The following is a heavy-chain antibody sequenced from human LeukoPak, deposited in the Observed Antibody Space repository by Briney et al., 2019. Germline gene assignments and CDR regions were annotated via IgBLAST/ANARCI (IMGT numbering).Heavy chain of an antibody. CDR3: ARGRELLSRYFDL. Sequence: GGSLRLSCAASGFTFSDSYMSWIRQAPGKGLEWVSYISGSSTFTNFADSVRGRFTISRDNAKNSLYLQMNGLRAEDTAVYYCARGRELLSRYFDLWGRGTLVTVSS. V-gene: IGHV3-11*05. CDR2: ISGSSTFT. J-gene: IGHJ2*01. CDR1: GFTFSDSY. D-gene: IGHD1-7*01.